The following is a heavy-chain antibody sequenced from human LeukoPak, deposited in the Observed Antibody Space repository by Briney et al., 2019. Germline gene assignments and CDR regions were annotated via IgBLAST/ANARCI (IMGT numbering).Heavy chain of an antibody. CDR2: ISSSGSTI. CDR3: ARDRGSGSYRIHKTLDY. CDR1: GFTFSSYW. J-gene: IGHJ4*02. V-gene: IGHV3-11*04. D-gene: IGHD1-26*01. Sequence: GGSLRLSCAASGFTFSSYWMSWIRQAPGKGLEWVSYISSSGSTIYYADSVKGRFTISRDNAKNSLYLQMNSLRAEDTAVYYCARDRGSGSYRIHKTLDYWGQGTLVTVSS.